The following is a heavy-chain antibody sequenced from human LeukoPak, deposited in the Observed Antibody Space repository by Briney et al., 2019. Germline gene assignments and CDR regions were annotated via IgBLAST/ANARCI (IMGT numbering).Heavy chain of an antibody. J-gene: IGHJ4*02. CDR2: INPNSGGT. CDR1: GYRFTGYY. V-gene: IGHV1-2*02. D-gene: IGHD3-10*01. CDR3: ARDGSGSTNFDY. Sequence: ASVKVSCKASGYRFTGYYMHWVRQAPGQGLEWMGWINPNSGGTNYAQKFQGRVTMTRDTSISTAYMELSRLRSDDTAVYYCARDGSGSTNFDYWGQGTLVTVSS.